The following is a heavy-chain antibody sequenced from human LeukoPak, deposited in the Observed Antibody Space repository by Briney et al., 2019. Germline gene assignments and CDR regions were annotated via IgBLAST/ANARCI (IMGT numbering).Heavy chain of an antibody. V-gene: IGHV4-4*07. D-gene: IGHD5-18*01. Sequence: SETLSLTCTVSGDSISTNYWNWIRQPAGKGLEWIGRIYTSGSTNYNPSLKSRVTMSVDTSKDQFTLKLFSVTAADTAVYYCARDLGGYNYGYSFDYWGQGTLVTVSS. CDR2: IYTSGST. CDR3: ARDLGGYNYGYSFDY. CDR1: GDSISTNY. J-gene: IGHJ4*02.